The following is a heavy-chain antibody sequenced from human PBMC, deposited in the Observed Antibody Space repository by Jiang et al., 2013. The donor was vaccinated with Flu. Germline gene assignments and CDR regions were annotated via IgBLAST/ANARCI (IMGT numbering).Heavy chain of an antibody. CDR3: ARETPPTSWYPSVYYFDY. V-gene: IGHV1-69*01. CDR1: GGTFSSYA. CDR2: IIPIFGTA. D-gene: IGHD6-13*01. J-gene: IGHJ4*02. Sequence: VQLVESGAEVKKPGSSVKVSCKASGGTFSSYAISWVRQAPGQGLEWMGGIIPIFGTANYAQKFQGRVTITADESTSTAYMELSSLRSEDTAVYYCARETPPTSWYPSVYYFDYWGQGTLVTVSS.